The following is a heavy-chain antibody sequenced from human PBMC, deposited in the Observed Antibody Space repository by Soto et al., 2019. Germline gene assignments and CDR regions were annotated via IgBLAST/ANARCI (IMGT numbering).Heavy chain of an antibody. Sequence: SETLSLTCTVSGGSISSGDYYWSWIRQPPGKGLEWIGYIYYSGSTYYNPSLKSRVTISVDTSKNQFSLKLSSVPAADTAVYYCASNSYGYTLYEDWGQGTLVTVSS. CDR3: ASNSYGYTLYED. CDR1: GGSISSGDYY. D-gene: IGHD5-18*01. V-gene: IGHV4-30-4*01. J-gene: IGHJ4*02. CDR2: IYYSGST.